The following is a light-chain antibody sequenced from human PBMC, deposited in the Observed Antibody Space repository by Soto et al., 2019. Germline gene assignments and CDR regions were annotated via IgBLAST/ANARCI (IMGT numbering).Light chain of an antibody. Sequence: EIVLTQSPGTLSLSPGERATLSCRASQSVSSSYLAWYQQKPGQAPRLLIYGASSRATGSPDRFSGSRSGTDFTLTISRLEPEDFAVYYCQQYGSSPTLTFGGGTKVEIK. CDR3: QQYGSSPTLT. J-gene: IGKJ4*01. CDR2: GAS. V-gene: IGKV3-20*01. CDR1: QSVSSSY.